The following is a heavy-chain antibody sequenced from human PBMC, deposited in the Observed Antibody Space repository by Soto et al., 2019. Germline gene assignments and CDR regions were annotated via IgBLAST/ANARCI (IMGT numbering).Heavy chain of an antibody. CDR2: ISYDGSNK. J-gene: IGHJ4*02. Sequence: QVQLVESGGGVVQPGRSLRLSCAASGFTFSSYGMHWVRQAPGKGLEWVAVISYDGSNKYYADSVKGRFTISRDNSKNTLYLQMNSLRAEDTAVYYCAKPLIAAAGPYYFDYWGQGTLVTVSS. V-gene: IGHV3-30*18. D-gene: IGHD6-13*01. CDR3: AKPLIAAAGPYYFDY. CDR1: GFTFSSYG.